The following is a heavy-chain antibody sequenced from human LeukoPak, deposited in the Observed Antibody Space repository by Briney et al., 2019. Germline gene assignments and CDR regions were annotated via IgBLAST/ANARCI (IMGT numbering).Heavy chain of an antibody. V-gene: IGHV3-74*01. D-gene: IGHD4-17*01. J-gene: IGHJ4*02. CDR3: ANSFYGDYGDY. CDR1: GFTFSSYW. Sequence: QSGGSLRLSCAASGFTFSSYWMHWVRQAPGKGLVWVSRINSDGSSTSYADSAKGRFTISRDNAKNTLYLQMNSLRAEDTAVYYCANSFYGDYGDYWGQGTLVTVSS. CDR2: INSDGSST.